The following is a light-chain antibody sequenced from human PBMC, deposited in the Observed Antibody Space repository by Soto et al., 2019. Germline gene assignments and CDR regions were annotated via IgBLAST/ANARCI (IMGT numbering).Light chain of an antibody. CDR2: DVS. V-gene: IGLV2-14*01. Sequence: QSVLTXPXSVSGSPGQSITISCTGTSSDVGGYNYVSWYQQHPGKAPKLMIYDVSNRPSGVSNRFSGSKSGNTASLTISGLQAEDEADYYCSSYTSSTTLLVFGTGTKVTVL. CDR1: SSDVGGYNY. J-gene: IGLJ1*01. CDR3: SSYTSSTTLLV.